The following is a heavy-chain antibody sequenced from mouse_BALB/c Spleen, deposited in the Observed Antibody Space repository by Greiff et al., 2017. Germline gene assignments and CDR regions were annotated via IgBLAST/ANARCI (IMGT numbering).Heavy chain of an antibody. Sequence: DVMLVESGGGLVKPGGSLKLSCAASGFTFSDYYMYWVRQTPEKRLEWVATISDGGSYTYYPDSVKGRFTISRDNAKNNLYLQMSSLKSEDTAMYYCARDQDSSGYVRFAYWGQGTLVTVSA. CDR1: GFTFSDYY. CDR3: ARDQDSSGYVRFAY. D-gene: IGHD3-2*01. J-gene: IGHJ3*01. V-gene: IGHV5-4*02. CDR2: ISDGGSYT.